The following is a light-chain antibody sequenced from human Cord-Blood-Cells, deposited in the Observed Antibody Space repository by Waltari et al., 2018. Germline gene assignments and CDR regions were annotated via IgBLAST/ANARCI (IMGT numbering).Light chain of an antibody. CDR2: RNN. J-gene: IGLJ3*02. V-gene: IGLV1-47*01. CDR3: AAWDDSLSGLWV. Sequence: QSVLTQPPSASGTPGQRVTIYCSGSSSNIGSNYVYWYQQHPGTAPKLLIYRNNQRPSGVPDRFSGSKSGTSASLAISGLRSEDEADYYCAAWDDSLSGLWVFGGGTKLTVL. CDR1: SSNIGSNY.